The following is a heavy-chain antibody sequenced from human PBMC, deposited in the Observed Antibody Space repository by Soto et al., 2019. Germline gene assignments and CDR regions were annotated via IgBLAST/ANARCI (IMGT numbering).Heavy chain of an antibody. V-gene: IGHV3-48*02. D-gene: IGHD3-22*01. CDR3: ARDLGSDYYDSSGYYPDYWYFDL. CDR2: ISSSSSTI. CDR1: GFTFSSYS. Sequence: GGSLRLSCAASGFTFSSYSMNWVRQAPGKGLEWVSYISSSSSTIYYADSVKGRFTISRDNAKNSLYLQMNSLRDEDTAVYYCARDLGSDYYDSSGYYPDYWYFDLWGRGTLVTVSS. J-gene: IGHJ2*01.